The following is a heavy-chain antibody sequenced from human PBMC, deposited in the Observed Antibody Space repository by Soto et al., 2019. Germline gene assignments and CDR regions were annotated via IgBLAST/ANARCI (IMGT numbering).Heavy chain of an antibody. CDR1: GYSFARYW. J-gene: IGHJ4*02. CDR3: AIQIYEFYRVPDFQYHFSF. CDR2: IAQNDTQT. V-gene: IGHV5-10-1*01. Sequence: ESLKIPCKGSGYSFARYWNTWLRHKPGKGKEWMGRIAQNDTQTYYSQSFQGHVTISVTKSITTVYLQWSSLRASDTTNYNNAIQIYEFYRVPDFQYHFSFWGQGTPVTGSS. D-gene: IGHD3-16*01.